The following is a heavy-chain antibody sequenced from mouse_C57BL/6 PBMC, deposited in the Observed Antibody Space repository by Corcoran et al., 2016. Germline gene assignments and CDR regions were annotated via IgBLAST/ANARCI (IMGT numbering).Heavy chain of an antibody. CDR2: INPNNGGT. CDR1: GYTFTDYY. J-gene: IGHJ1*03. V-gene: IGHV1-26*01. CDR3: ARGYFDV. Sequence: VQLQQSGPELVKPGASVKLSCKASGYTFTDYYMNWVKQSHGKSLEWIGDINPNNGGTSYNQKFKGKATLTVDKSSSTAYMELRSLTSEDSAVYYCARGYFDVWGTGTTVTVSS.